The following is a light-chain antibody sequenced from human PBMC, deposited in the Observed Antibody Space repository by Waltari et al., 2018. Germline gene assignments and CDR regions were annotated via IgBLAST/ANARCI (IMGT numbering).Light chain of an antibody. Sequence: DIQMTQSPSSLSASVGDRVTITCRARQSINTYLNWYQQKPGRAPKVLIYIASNLQTWVPSRFSGSGSVTVFTLTISSLQPEDFATYYCQQTYTTPPTFGQGTKLEIK. V-gene: IGKV1-39*01. CDR1: QSINTY. CDR2: IAS. J-gene: IGKJ2*01. CDR3: QQTYTTPPT.